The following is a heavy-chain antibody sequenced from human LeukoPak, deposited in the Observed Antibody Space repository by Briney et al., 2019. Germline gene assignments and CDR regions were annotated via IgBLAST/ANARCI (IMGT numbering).Heavy chain of an antibody. CDR2: ISWNSGSI. Sequence: GGSLRLSCAASGFTFDDYAMHWVRQAPGKGLEWVSGISWNSGSIGYADSVKGRFTISRDNAKNSLYLQMNSLRAEDTALYYCAKDTTRWYYGMDVWGRGTTVTVSS. J-gene: IGHJ6*02. D-gene: IGHD6-13*01. CDR3: AKDTTRWYYGMDV. CDR1: GFTFDDYA. V-gene: IGHV3-9*01.